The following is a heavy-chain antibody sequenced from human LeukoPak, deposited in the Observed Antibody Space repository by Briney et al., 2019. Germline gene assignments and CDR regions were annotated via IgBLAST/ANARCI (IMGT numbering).Heavy chain of an antibody. CDR1: GFTFSSYA. J-gene: IGHJ4*02. D-gene: IGHD6-13*01. CDR3: AKDRQQLARTEYYFDY. CDR2: ISGSGGST. V-gene: IGHV3-23*01. Sequence: GGSLRLSCAASGFTFSSYAMSWVRQAPGKGLEWVSTISGSGGSTYYADSVKGRFTISRDNSKNTLYLQMNSLRAEDTAVYYCAKDRQQLARTEYYFDYWGQGTLVTVCS.